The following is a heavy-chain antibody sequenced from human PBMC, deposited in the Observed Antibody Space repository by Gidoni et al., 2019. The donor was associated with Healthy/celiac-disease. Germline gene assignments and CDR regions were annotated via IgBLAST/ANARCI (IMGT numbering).Heavy chain of an antibody. CDR3: ARYSSSWEQYPSYYYGMDV. J-gene: IGHJ6*02. V-gene: IGHV4-59*01. CDR1: GGSIRRYY. D-gene: IGHD6-13*01. Sequence: QVQLQESGPGLVKPSETLSLTCTVSGGSIRRYYWSWIRQPPGKGLEWIGYIYYRRSTNYNPSLKSRVTISVDTSKNQFSLKLSSVTAADTAVYYCARYSSSWEQYPSYYYGMDVWGQGTTVTVSS. CDR2: IYYRRST.